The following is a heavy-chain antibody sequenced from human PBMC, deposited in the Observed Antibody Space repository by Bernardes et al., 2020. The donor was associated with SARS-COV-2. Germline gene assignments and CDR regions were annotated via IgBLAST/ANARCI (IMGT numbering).Heavy chain of an antibody. CDR2: IYYSGRT. V-gene: IGHV4-31*03. Sequence: SETLSLTCTVSGGSISSGGYYWSWIRQHPGKGLEWIGYIYYSGRTYYNPSLKSRVTISVDTSKNQFSLKLSSVTAADTAVYYCARANDSSGYYLVGAFDIWGQGTMVTVSS. CDR1: GGSISSGGYY. CDR3: ARANDSSGYYLVGAFDI. D-gene: IGHD3-22*01. J-gene: IGHJ3*02.